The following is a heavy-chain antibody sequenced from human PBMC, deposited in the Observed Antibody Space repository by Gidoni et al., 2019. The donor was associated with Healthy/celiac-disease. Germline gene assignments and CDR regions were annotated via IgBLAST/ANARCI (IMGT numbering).Heavy chain of an antibody. V-gene: IGHV1-18*01. D-gene: IGHD2-2*01. Sequence: QVQLVQSGAEVKKPGASVKVPCKASGYTFTSYGISWVRQAPGQGLEWMGWISAYNGNTNYAQKLQGRVTMTTDTSTSTAYMELRSLRSDDTAVYYCARDVDVVPAATCFDYWGQGTLVTVSS. CDR3: ARDVDVVPAATCFDY. CDR2: ISAYNGNT. J-gene: IGHJ4*02. CDR1: GYTFTSYG.